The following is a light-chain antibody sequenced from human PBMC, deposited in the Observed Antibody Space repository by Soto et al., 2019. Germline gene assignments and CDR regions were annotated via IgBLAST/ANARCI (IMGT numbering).Light chain of an antibody. V-gene: IGLV2-14*03. CDR3: LSYTASTTYV. J-gene: IGLJ1*01. Sequence: QSVLTQPASVSGAPGHSITISCTGTSSDVGAYNHVSWFQHHPGKAPKLMIYDVSNRPSGVSNRFSGSKSGNTASLTISGLQAEDGADYYCLSYTASTTYVFGTGTKVTVL. CDR2: DVS. CDR1: SSDVGAYNH.